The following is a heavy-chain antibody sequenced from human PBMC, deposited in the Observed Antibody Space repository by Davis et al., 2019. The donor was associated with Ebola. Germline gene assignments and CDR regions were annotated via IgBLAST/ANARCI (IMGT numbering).Heavy chain of an antibody. V-gene: IGHV3-21*01. J-gene: IGHJ6*03. Sequence: GESLKISCAASGFTFSTYIMTWVRQAPGKGLEWVSSISTSNDSISYADSVKGRFTISRDNSKHSLYLQMNSLRAEDTALYYCARVSNPYYYYYYVDVWGKGTTVTVSS. CDR1: GFTFSTYI. D-gene: IGHD4-11*01. CDR2: ISTSNDSI. CDR3: ARVSNPYYYYYYVDV.